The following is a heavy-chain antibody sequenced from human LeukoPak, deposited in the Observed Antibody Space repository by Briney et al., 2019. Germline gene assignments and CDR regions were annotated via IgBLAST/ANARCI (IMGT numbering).Heavy chain of an antibody. Sequence: GGSLRLSCAASGFTFSSYGMHWVRQAPGKGLEWVAVIWYGGSNKYYADSVKGRFTISRDNSKNTLYLQMNSLRAEDTAVYYCATKMGHCSSTSCYAYFDYWGQGTLVTVSS. J-gene: IGHJ4*02. CDR1: GFTFSSYG. CDR2: IWYGGSNK. CDR3: ATKMGHCSSTSCYAYFDY. D-gene: IGHD2-2*01. V-gene: IGHV3-33*08.